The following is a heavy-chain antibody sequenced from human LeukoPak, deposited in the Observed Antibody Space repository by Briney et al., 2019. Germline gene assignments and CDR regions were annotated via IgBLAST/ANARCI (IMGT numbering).Heavy chain of an antibody. J-gene: IGHJ4*02. CDR1: GFTFSSYW. Sequence: PGGSLRLSCAASGFTFSSYWMHWVRQAPGKGLVLVSRINSDGSSTSYADSVKGRFTISRDNAKNTLYLQMNSLRAQDTAVYYCARDWSLAVAGTPYYWGQGTLVTVSX. CDR2: INSDGSST. CDR3: ARDWSLAVAGTPYY. V-gene: IGHV3-74*01. D-gene: IGHD6-19*01.